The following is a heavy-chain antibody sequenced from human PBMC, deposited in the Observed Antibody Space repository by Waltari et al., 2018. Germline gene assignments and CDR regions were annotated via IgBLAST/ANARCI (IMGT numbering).Heavy chain of an antibody. D-gene: IGHD5-18*01. V-gene: IGHV4-4*07. CDR1: GGSISSYY. J-gene: IGHJ2*01. Sequence: QVQLQESGPGLVKPSETLSLTCTVSGGSISSYYWSWIRQPAGKGLEWIGRIYTSGSTNYNPALKSRVTISVDKSKNQFSLKLSSVTAADTAVYYCARRSGGGYSYGYHWYFDLWGRGTLVTVSS. CDR3: ARRSGGGYSYGYHWYFDL. CDR2: IYTSGST.